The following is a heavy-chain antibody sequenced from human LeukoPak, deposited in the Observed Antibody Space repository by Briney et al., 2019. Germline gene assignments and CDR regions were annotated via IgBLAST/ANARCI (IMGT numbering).Heavy chain of an antibody. CDR1: GGSFSGYY. CDR3: ARLFFIRYRNRKGAFDI. CDR2: INHSGST. Sequence: SETLSLTCAVYGGSFSGYYWSWIRQPPGKGLEWIGEINHSGSTNYNPSLKSRVTISVDTSKNQFSLKLSSVTAADTAVYYCARLFFIRYRNRKGAFDIWGQGTMVTVSS. J-gene: IGHJ3*02. V-gene: IGHV4-34*01. D-gene: IGHD1-14*01.